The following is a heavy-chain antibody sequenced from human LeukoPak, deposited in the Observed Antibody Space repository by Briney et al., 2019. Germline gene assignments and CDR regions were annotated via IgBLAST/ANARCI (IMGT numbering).Heavy chain of an antibody. V-gene: IGHV4-59*01. CDR3: ARGGYTTGGYWYLDL. CDR1: GGSISTYY. D-gene: IGHD4-17*01. J-gene: IGHJ2*01. Sequence: SETLSLTCTVSGGSISTYYWSWIRQPLGKGLEWIGYIYYRGSTSYNPSLKSRVTILVDTSKNQFSLNLSSVTAADTAVYYCARGGYTTGGYWYLDLWGRGTLVTVSS. CDR2: IYYRGST.